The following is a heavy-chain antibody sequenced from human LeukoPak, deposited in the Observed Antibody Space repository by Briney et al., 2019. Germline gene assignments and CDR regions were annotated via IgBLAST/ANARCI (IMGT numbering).Heavy chain of an antibody. V-gene: IGHV4-4*07. Sequence: SETLSLTCTASGGSISSYYWSWIRQPAGKGLEWIGRIYTGGSTNYNPSLKSRVTISVDTSKNQFSLKMSSLTAADTAVYYCAREGRLPDFWRGYYFDYWGQGTLVTVSA. J-gene: IGHJ4*02. CDR2: IYTGGST. CDR3: AREGRLPDFWRGYYFDY. CDR1: GGSISSYY. D-gene: IGHD3-3*01.